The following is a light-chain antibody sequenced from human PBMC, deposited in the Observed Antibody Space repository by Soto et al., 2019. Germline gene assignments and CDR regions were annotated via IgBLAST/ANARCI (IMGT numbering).Light chain of an antibody. V-gene: IGKV4-1*01. CDR3: QKCYTTPPT. Sequence: DIVMTQSPDSLAVSLGERATINCKSSQSVLNSSNNRNYLAWYQHKPGQPPKLLIHWASTRESGVPDRFSGRGSGTDCPLTISSRQADYGAVDYCQKCYTTPPTFGQGTKLEVK. J-gene: IGKJ2*01. CDR1: QSVLNSSNNRNY. CDR2: WAS.